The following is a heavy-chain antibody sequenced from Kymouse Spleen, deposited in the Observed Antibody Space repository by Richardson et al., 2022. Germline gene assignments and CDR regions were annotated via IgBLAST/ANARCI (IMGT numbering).Heavy chain of an antibody. Sequence: QLQLQESGPGLVKPSETLSLTCTVSGGSISSSSYYWGWIRQPPGKGLEWIGSIYYSGSTYYNPSLKSRVTISVDTSKNQFSLKLSSVTAADTAVYYCARHGGSGSPHNWFDPWGQGTLVTVSS. CDR2: IYYSGST. V-gene: IGHV4-39*01. J-gene: IGHJ5*02. D-gene: IGHD3-10*01. CDR3: ARHGGSGSPHNWFDP. CDR1: GGSISSSSYY.